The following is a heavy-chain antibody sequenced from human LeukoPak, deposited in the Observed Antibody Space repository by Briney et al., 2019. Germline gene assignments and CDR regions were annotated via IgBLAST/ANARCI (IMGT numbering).Heavy chain of an antibody. CDR1: GGSISSYF. CDR3: ARIIGDYGHVDY. J-gene: IGHJ4*02. Sequence: SETLSLTCTVSGGSISSYFWSWIRQPPGKGLEWIGHVYYSGSTNYDPSLKSRVTISVDTSKDQFSLKLTSVTAADTAVYYCARIIGDYGHVDYWGQGTLVTVSS. D-gene: IGHD4-17*01. V-gene: IGHV4-59*01. CDR2: VYYSGST.